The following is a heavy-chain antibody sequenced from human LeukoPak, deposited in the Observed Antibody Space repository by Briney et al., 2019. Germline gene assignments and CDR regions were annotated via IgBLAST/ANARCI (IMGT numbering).Heavy chain of an antibody. D-gene: IGHD3-22*01. J-gene: IGHJ4*02. CDR1: GGSISSGDYY. Sequence: SQTLSLTCTVSGGSISSGDYYWSWIRQPPGKGLEWIGYIYYSGSTYYNPSLKSRVTISVDTSKNQFSLKLSSVTAADTAVYYCARESPSSSGYFDYWGQGTLVTVSS. CDR2: IYYSGST. CDR3: ARESPSSSGYFDY. V-gene: IGHV4-30-4*01.